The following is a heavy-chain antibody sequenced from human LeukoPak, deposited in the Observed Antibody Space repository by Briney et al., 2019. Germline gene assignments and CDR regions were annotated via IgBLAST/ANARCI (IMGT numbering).Heavy chain of an antibody. CDR3: ARGSLYCSGGSCYLCDIGLCLGYYYYYMDV. Sequence: ASVKVSCKASGYTFTGYYMHWVRQAPGQGLEWMGWINPIFGTANYAQKFQGRVTITADKSTSTAYMVLSSLRSEDTAVYYCARGSLYCSGGSCYLCDIGLCLGYYYYYMDVWGKGTTVTVSS. CDR2: INPIFGTA. D-gene: IGHD2-15*01. V-gene: IGHV1-69*06. CDR1: GYTFTGYY. J-gene: IGHJ6*03.